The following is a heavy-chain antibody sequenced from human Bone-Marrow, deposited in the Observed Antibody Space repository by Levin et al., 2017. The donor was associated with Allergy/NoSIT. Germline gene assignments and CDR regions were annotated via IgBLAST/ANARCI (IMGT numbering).Heavy chain of an antibody. J-gene: IGHJ6*02. Sequence: GESLKISCAASGFTFSEHYINWIRQAPGKGLEWVSYISSSSSYTEYADSVKGRFTISRDNAKDSVFLQMNSLSAEDTAIYYCARGGFPPQRPPTDYHGMDVWGQGTTVTVSS. V-gene: IGHV3-11*05. CDR2: ISSSSSYT. D-gene: IGHD3-22*01. CDR3: ARGGFPPQRPPTDYHGMDV. CDR1: GFTFSEHY.